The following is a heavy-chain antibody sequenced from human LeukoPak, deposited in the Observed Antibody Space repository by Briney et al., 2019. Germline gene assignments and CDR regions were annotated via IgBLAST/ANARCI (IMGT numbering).Heavy chain of an antibody. Sequence: PGGSLRLSCAASGFTVSSNYMTWVRQAPGKGLEWVSYISSSSSTIYYADSVKGRFTISRDNAKNSLYLQMNSLRAEDTAVYYCAPTAIWGRGIYWGQGTLVTVSS. D-gene: IGHD1-26*01. J-gene: IGHJ4*02. CDR2: ISSSSSTI. CDR1: GFTVSSNY. V-gene: IGHV3-48*04. CDR3: APTAIWGRGIY.